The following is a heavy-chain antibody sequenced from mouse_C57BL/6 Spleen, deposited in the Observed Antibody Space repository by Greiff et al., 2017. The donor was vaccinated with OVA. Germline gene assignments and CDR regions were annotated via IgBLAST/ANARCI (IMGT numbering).Heavy chain of an antibody. CDR1: GFNIKDYY. J-gene: IGHJ3*01. Sequence: VHVKQSGAELVKPGASVKLSCTASGFNIKDYYMHWVKQRTEQGLEWIGRIDPEDGETKYAPNFQGKATITADTSSNTAYLQLSSLTSEDTAVYYCARKGAIYYDSAWFAYWGQGTLVTVSA. D-gene: IGHD2-4*01. V-gene: IGHV14-2*01. CDR2: IDPEDGET. CDR3: ARKGAIYYDSAWFAY.